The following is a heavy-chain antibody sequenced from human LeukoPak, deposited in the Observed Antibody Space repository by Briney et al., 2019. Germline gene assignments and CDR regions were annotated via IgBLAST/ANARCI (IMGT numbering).Heavy chain of an antibody. CDR3: VEMDYYGSGSFFVY. CDR2: IYTSGST. CDR1: GGSISSGSYY. Sequence: PSETLSLTCTVSGGSISSGSYYWSWIRQPAGKGLEWIGRIYTSGSTNYNPSLKSRVTISVDTSKNQFSLKMSSVTAADTAVYYCVEMDYYGSGSFFVYWGQGTLVTVSS. V-gene: IGHV4-61*02. D-gene: IGHD3-10*01. J-gene: IGHJ4*02.